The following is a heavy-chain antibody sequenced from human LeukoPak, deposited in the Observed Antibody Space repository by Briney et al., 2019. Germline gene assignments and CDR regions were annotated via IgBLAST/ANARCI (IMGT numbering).Heavy chain of an antibody. D-gene: IGHD6-19*01. J-gene: IGHJ4*02. CDR2: IFYSGST. Sequence: PSETLSLTCTVSGGSVSSGSYYWSWIRQPPGKGLEWIGYIFYSGSTNYNPSLKSRVTISTDTSKNQFSLKLSSVTAADTAVYCCARDRGQWLVPFNSWGQGSLVTVSS. CDR1: GGSVSSGSYY. V-gene: IGHV4-61*01. CDR3: ARDRGQWLVPFNS.